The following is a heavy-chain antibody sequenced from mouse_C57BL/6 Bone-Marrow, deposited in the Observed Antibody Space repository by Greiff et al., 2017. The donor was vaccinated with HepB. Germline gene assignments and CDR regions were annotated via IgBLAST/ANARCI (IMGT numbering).Heavy chain of an antibody. Sequence: QVQLKQSGAELVRPGASVTLSCKASGYTFTDYEMHWVKQTPVHGLEWIGAIDPETGGTAYNQKFKGKAILTADKSSSTAYMELRSLTSEDSAVYYCTRYGSSLRFAYWGQGTLVTVSA. D-gene: IGHD1-1*01. J-gene: IGHJ3*01. CDR3: TRYGSSLRFAY. CDR2: IDPETGGT. CDR1: GYTFTDYE. V-gene: IGHV1-15*01.